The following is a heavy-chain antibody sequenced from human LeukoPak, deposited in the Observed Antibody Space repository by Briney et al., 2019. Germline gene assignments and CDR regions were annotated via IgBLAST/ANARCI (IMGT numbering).Heavy chain of an antibody. J-gene: IGHJ4*02. D-gene: IGHD5-24*01. CDR3: AREMTIITYSFDS. V-gene: IGHV3-23*01. CDR1: GFTFSNYA. CDR2: ISETGGTI. Sequence: GGSLRLSCAPSGFTFSNYAMSWVRQAPGKGLEWVSAISETGGTIHYADSVRGRFIISRDNSKNTLYLQMNSLRAEDTAVYYCAREMTIITYSFDSWGQGTLVTVSS.